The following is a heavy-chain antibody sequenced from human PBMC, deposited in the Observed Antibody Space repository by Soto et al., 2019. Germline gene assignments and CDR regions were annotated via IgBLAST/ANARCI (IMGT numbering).Heavy chain of an antibody. CDR3: ARCGAWYSSSSWLDP. Sequence: QVQLAQSGADAKKPGASVKVYCKASGYKFTSNGITWVRQAPGQGLDWMGWISAYNGNTNFAQKFQGIVTMTTDISTSTAYMELRSLRSDDTAVYYWARCGAWYSSSSWLDPWGQGTLVTVSS. CDR2: ISAYNGNT. J-gene: IGHJ5*02. D-gene: IGHD6-6*01. CDR1: GYKFTSNG. V-gene: IGHV1-18*01.